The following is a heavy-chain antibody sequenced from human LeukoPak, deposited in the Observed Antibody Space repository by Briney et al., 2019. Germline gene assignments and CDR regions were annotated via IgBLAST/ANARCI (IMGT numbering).Heavy chain of an antibody. V-gene: IGHV3-23*01. J-gene: IGHJ4*02. D-gene: IGHD2/OR15-2a*01. CDR2: ISGSGGST. Sequence: SGGSLRLSCAASGFTFSSYAMSWVRQAPGKGLEWVSAISGSGGSTYYADSVKGRFTISRDNSKNTPYLQMNSLRAEDTAVYYCAKDSILSLDYWGQGTLVTVSS. CDR1: GFTFSSYA. CDR3: AKDSILSLDY.